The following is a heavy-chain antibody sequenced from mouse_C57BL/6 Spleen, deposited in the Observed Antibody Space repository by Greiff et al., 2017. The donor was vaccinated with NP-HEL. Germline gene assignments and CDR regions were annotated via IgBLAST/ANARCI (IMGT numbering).Heavy chain of an antibody. CDR2: INPSTGGT. D-gene: IGHD3-2*02. J-gene: IGHJ3*01. V-gene: IGHV1-42*01. Sequence: VQLQQSGPELVKPGASVKISCKASGYSFTGYYMNWVKQSPEKSLEWIGEINPSTGGTTYNQKFKAKATLTVDKSSSTAYMQLKSLTSEDSAVYYCARSSGPFAYWGQGTLVTVSA. CDR3: ARSSGPFAY. CDR1: GYSFTGYY.